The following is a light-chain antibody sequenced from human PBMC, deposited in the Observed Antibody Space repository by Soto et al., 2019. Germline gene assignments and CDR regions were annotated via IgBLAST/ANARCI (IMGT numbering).Light chain of an antibody. Sequence: QTVVTQPPSASGSPGQSVTISCTGTSSDVGGYNYVSWYQQYPGKAPKLMIYEVSKRPSGVPDRFSGSKSGNTASLTVSGLQAEDEADYYCSSYAGYNTYVFGTGTKLTVL. CDR1: SSDVGGYNY. CDR2: EVS. CDR3: SSYAGYNTYV. V-gene: IGLV2-8*01. J-gene: IGLJ1*01.